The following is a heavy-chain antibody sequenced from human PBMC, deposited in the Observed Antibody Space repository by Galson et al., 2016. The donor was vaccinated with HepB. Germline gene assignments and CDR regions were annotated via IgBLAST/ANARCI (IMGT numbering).Heavy chain of an antibody. D-gene: IGHD3-22*01. CDR2: IKSKTDGGTT. V-gene: IGHV3-15*01. CDR1: GLSFSYAW. CDR3: TTEFRGIYYESSGYHDYYYYMDV. J-gene: IGHJ6*03. Sequence: SLRLSCAASGLSFSYAWVSRVRQAPGKGLEWVGRIKSKTDGGTTDYAAPVKGRFSISRDDSEKTLHLQMNSLKIEDTAVYFCTTEFRGIYYESSGYHDYYYYMDVWGKGTTVTVSS.